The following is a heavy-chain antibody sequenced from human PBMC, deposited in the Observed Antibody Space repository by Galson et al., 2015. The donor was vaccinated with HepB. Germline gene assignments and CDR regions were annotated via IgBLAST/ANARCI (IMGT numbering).Heavy chain of an antibody. J-gene: IGHJ6*03. D-gene: IGHD2-2*02. Sequence: SLRLSCAASGFTFSSYAMHWVRQAPGKGLEWVAVISYDGSNKYYADSVKGRFTISRDNSKNTLYLQMNSLRAEDTAVYYCARDQADIVVVRAAIPVYYYYYMDVWGKGTTVTVSS. CDR2: ISYDGSNK. V-gene: IGHV3-30-3*01. CDR3: ARDQADIVVVRAAIPVYYYYYMDV. CDR1: GFTFSSYA.